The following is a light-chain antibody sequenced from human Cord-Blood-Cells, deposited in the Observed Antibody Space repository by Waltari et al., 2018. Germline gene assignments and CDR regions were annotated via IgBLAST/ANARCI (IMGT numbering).Light chain of an antibody. Sequence: QSALTQPAAVSGSPGQSITISCTGTSSDVGSYNLVSWYQQHPGKAPKLMIYEGSKPPSGVSNRFSGSKSGNTASLTISGLQAEDEADYYCCSYAGSVVFGGGTKLTVL. J-gene: IGLJ2*01. V-gene: IGLV2-23*01. CDR2: EGS. CDR1: SSDVGSYNL. CDR3: CSYAGSVV.